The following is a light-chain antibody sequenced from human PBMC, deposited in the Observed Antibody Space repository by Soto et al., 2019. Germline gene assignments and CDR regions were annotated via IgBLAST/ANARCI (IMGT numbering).Light chain of an antibody. CDR1: QSVTSS. Sequence: VVLTQSPVTLSLSPGERATLFCRASQSVTSSLVWFQQRPGQPPRLLIYDGSNRAPGVPARFSGSGSGEDSTLTISSLEPEDFAVYYCHQRDKWPLTFGGGTKLE. CDR3: HQRDKWPLT. CDR2: DGS. V-gene: IGKV3-11*01. J-gene: IGKJ4*01.